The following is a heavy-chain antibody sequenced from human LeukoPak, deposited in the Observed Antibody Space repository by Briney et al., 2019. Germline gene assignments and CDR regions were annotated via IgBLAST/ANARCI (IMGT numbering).Heavy chain of an antibody. CDR2: IIPIFGTA. V-gene: IGHV1-69*13. CDR1: GGTFSSYA. D-gene: IGHD3-22*01. CDR3: AREALGNYDSSGTLR. Sequence: SVKVSCKASGGTFSSYAISWVRQAPGQGLEWMGGIIPIFGTANYAQKFQGRVTITADESTSTAYMELSSLRSEDTAVYYCAREALGNYDSSGTLRWGQGTLVTVSS. J-gene: IGHJ4*02.